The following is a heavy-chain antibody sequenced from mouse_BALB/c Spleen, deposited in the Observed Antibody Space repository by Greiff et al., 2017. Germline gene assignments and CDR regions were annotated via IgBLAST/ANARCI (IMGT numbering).Heavy chain of an antibody. CDR2: INPYNDGT. CDR1: GYTFTSYV. D-gene: IGHD2-14*01. Sequence: VQLKESGPELVKPGASVKMSCKASGYTFTSYVMHWVKQKPGQGLEWIGYINPYNDGTKYNEKFKGKATLTSDKSSSTAYMELSSLTSEDSAVYYCARERGDRYAYYAMDYWGQGTSVTVSS. CDR3: ARERGDRYAYYAMDY. V-gene: IGHV1-14*01. J-gene: IGHJ4*01.